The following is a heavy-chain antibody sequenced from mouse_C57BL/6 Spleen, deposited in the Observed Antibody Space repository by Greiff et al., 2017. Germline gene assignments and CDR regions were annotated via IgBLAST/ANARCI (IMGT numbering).Heavy chain of an antibody. CDR1: GYSFTGYS. V-gene: IGHV1-20*01. CDR3: AREGDYDVDFAD. J-gene: IGHJ3*01. D-gene: IGHD2-4*01. Sequence: EVQLLQSGPELVKPGDSVKISCKASGYSFTGYSMHWVMQSHGQGLEWIGRINPYNGDTFYNKKFKGKATLTVDKSSSTAHMELSRLTSEDSAVYYCAREGDYDVDFADWGQGTMVTVSA. CDR2: INPYNGDT.